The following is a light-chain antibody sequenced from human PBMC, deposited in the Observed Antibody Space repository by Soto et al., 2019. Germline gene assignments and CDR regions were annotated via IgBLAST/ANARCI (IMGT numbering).Light chain of an antibody. CDR3: CSYAGSYTLL. CDR1: SSDIGAYQY. CDR2: DVS. Sequence: QSALTQPRSVSGSPGQSVAISCTGTSSDIGAYQYVSWYQQHPGKAPKLMICDVSQRPSGVPDRFSGSRSGNTASLTISGLQAEDEADYYCCSYAGSYTLLFGGGTQLTVL. J-gene: IGLJ2*01. V-gene: IGLV2-11*01.